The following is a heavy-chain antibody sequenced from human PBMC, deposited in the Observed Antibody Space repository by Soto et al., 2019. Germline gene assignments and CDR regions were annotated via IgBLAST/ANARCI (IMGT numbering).Heavy chain of an antibody. CDR1: GYTFTEFD. J-gene: IGHJ4*02. CDR3: ARVVRFFGGHAGY. CDR2: MNTNTGNT. D-gene: IGHD3-3*01. Sequence: QVLLVQSGADVKKPGASVKVSCKTSGYTFTEFDINWVRQAPGQGLEWMGWMNTNTGNTGYAQKXXXXXXXXRDTSISTAYMELRRLRSEDTAVYYCARVVRFFGGHAGYWGQGTLVTVSS. V-gene: IGHV1-8*01.